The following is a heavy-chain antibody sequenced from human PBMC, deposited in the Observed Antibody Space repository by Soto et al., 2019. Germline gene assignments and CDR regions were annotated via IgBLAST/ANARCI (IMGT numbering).Heavy chain of an antibody. CDR1: GFTFSSYA. J-gene: IGHJ4*02. Sequence: GGSLRLSCAASGFTFSSYAMHWVRQAPGKGLEWVAVISYDGSNKYYADSVKGRFTISRDNSKNTLYLQMNSLRAEDTAVYYCARASPRYYDSSGQPDYWGQGTLVTVSS. CDR3: ARASPRYYDSSGQPDY. V-gene: IGHV3-30-3*01. D-gene: IGHD3-22*01. CDR2: ISYDGSNK.